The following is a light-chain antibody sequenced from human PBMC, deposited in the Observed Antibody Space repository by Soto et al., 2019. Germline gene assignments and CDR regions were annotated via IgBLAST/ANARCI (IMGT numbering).Light chain of an antibody. CDR2: GAS. CDR3: QQYKNWPL. Sequence: MEQSPAALSVTPGERVTHSCRTSHSVNSHVAWYQQKPGQAPRLLLYGASTRATGTPVRFSGSGFGTEFTLTISSLQADGFAVYYCQQYKNWPLFGQGTRLDI. CDR1: HSVNSH. J-gene: IGKJ5*01. V-gene: IGKV3-15*01.